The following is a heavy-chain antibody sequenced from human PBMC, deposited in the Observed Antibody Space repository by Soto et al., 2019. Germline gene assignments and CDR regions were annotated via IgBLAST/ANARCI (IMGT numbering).Heavy chain of an antibody. D-gene: IGHD6-13*01. CDR3: ARSPRSSPYFDY. J-gene: IGHJ4*02. CDR2: IYPGDHET. Sequence: GESLKISCQSSGYTFSNFWIGWVRQLPGKGLEWMGIIYPGDHETRYSPSFHGKVTISADRSINTAYLQWNSLEASDTAFYFCARSPRSSPYFDYWGQGALVTVS. V-gene: IGHV5-51*01. CDR1: GYTFSNFW.